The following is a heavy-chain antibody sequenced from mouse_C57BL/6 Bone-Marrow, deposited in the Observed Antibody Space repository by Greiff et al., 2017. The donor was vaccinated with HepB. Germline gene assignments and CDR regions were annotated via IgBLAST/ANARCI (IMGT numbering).Heavy chain of an antibody. Sequence: QVQLQQPGAELVKPGASVKLSCKASGYTFTSYWMHWVKQRPGQGLEWIGMIHPNSGSTNYNEKFKSKATLTVDKSSSTAYMQLSSLTSEDSAVYYCARPLSYSNGDYYAMDYWGQGTSVTVSS. CDR3: ARPLSYSNGDYYAMDY. V-gene: IGHV1-64*01. CDR1: GYTFTSYW. D-gene: IGHD2-5*01. CDR2: IHPNSGST. J-gene: IGHJ4*01.